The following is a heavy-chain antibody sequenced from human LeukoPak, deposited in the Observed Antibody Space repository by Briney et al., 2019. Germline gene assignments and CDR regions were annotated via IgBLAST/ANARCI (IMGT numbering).Heavy chain of an antibody. V-gene: IGHV4-39*01. CDR3: ARQGRKPHGLVVVVPTTPLSWFDP. CDR1: GGSISSSNYF. D-gene: IGHD2-15*01. J-gene: IGHJ5*02. CDR2: IYYSGST. Sequence: PSETLSLTCTVSGGSISSSNYFWGWIRHPPGKELEWIGSIYYSGSTYYNPSLKSRVTISVDTSKNQFSLKLNSVTAADTAVYYCARQGRKPHGLVVVVPTTPLSWFDPWGQGTLVTVSS.